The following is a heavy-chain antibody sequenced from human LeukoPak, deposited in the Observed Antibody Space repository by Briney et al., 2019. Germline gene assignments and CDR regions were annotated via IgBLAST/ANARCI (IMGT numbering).Heavy chain of an antibody. CDR1: GYRFTSYW. J-gene: IGHJ1*01. Sequence: GESLQISCQASGYRFTSYWIGWVRQLPGKGVECMGMIHPGESDTRDSPSLEGRVTISEEESSTTAYLEWSSVGASDAAVYYCARHYYDSSGYGDFQYWGQGTLVTV. D-gene: IGHD3-22*01. V-gene: IGHV5-51*01. CDR3: ARHYYDSSGYGDFQY. CDR2: IHPGESDT.